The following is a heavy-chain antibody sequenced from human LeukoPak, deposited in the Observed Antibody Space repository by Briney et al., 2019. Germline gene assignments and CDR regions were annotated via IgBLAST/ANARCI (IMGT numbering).Heavy chain of an antibody. J-gene: IGHJ6*02. CDR2: INHSGST. CDR3: AIVRTTVTTLKNYYYGLDV. CDR1: GASFSDFY. Sequence: SETLSLTCAVYGASFSDFYWSWIRQPPGMGLEWIGEINHSGSTNHSPSLKSRLTISVDTSKNQLSLKLSSVTAADTAVYYRAIVRTTVTTLKNYYYGLDVWGQGTTVTVSS. D-gene: IGHD4-17*01. V-gene: IGHV4-34*01.